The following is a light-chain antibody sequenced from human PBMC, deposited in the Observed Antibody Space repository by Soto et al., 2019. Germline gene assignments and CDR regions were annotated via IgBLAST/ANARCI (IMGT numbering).Light chain of an antibody. Sequence: QSALTQPASVSGSPGQSITISCTGTSSDVGGYNYVSWYQQHPGKAPKLMIYEVSNRPSGVSNRFSGSKSGNTASLTISGLQAXDEAXYXCSSYTSSSTPYVFGTGTKLTVL. CDR1: SSDVGGYNY. CDR3: SSYTSSSTPYV. V-gene: IGLV2-14*01. J-gene: IGLJ1*01. CDR2: EVS.